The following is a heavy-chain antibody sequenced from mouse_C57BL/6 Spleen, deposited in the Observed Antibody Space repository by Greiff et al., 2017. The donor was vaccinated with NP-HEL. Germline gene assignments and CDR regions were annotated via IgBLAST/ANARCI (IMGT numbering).Heavy chain of an antibody. V-gene: IGHV3-6*01. Sequence: EVQLQESGPGLVKPSQSLSLTCSVTGYSITSGYYWNWIRQFPGNKLEWMGYISYDGSNNYNPSLKNRISITRDTSKNQFFLKLNSVTTEDTATYYCARVGYDYWYFDVWGTGTTVTVSS. CDR1: GYSITSGYY. CDR2: ISYDGSN. D-gene: IGHD2-3*01. CDR3: ARVGYDYWYFDV. J-gene: IGHJ1*03.